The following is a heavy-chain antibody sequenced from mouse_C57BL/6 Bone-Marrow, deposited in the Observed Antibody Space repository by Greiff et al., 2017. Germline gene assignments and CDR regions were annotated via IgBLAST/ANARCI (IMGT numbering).Heavy chain of an antibody. CDR2: IYPGDGDT. D-gene: IGHD2-4*01. CDR1: GYAFSSSW. J-gene: IGHJ2*01. Sequence: QVQLQQSGPELVKPGASVKISCKASGYAFSSSWMNWVKQRPGKGLEWIGRIYPGDGDTNYNGKFKGKATLTADKSSSTAYMQLSSLTSEDSAVYFCARRGPYDYDGYYFDYWGQGTTLTVSS. CDR3: ARRGPYDYDGYYFDY. V-gene: IGHV1-82*01.